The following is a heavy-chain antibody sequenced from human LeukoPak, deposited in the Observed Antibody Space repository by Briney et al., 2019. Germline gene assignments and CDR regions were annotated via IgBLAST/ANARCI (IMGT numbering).Heavy chain of an antibody. CDR3: ARVPPPRSSGWDYMDV. Sequence: GASVKVSCKASGYTFTSYGISWVRQAPGQGLEWMGWIGAYNGNTNYAQKLQGRVTMTTDTSTSTAYMELRSLRSDDTAVYYCARVPPPRSSGWDYMDVWGKGTTVTVSS. CDR1: GYTFTSYG. D-gene: IGHD6-19*01. V-gene: IGHV1-18*01. CDR2: IGAYNGNT. J-gene: IGHJ6*03.